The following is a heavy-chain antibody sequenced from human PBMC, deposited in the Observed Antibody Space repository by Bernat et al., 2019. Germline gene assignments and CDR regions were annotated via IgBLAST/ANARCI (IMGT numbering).Heavy chain of an antibody. CDR3: ARIVVVPAATLVFDY. J-gene: IGHJ4*02. Sequence: QLQLQESGPGLVKPSETLSLTCTVSGGSISSSSYYWGWIRQPPGKGLEWIGSIYYSGSTYYNPSLKSRVTISVDTSKSQFSLKLSSVTAADTAVYYCARIVVVPAATLVFDYWGQGTLVTVSS. CDR1: GGSISSSSYY. D-gene: IGHD2-2*01. CDR2: IYYSGST. V-gene: IGHV4-39*01.